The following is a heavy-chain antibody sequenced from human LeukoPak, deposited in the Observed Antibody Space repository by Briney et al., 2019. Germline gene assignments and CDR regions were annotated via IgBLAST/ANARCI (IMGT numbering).Heavy chain of an antibody. CDR3: ARDGDILTGYYKYYFDY. J-gene: IGHJ4*02. D-gene: IGHD3-9*01. V-gene: IGHV3-23*01. Sequence: PGGSLRLSCAASGFTFNSYSMNWVRQAPGKGLEWVSALSGSGGSTYYADSVKGRFTISRDNSKNTLYLQMDSLRAEDTAVYYCARDGDILTGYYKYYFDYWGQGTLVTVSS. CDR1: GFTFNSYS. CDR2: LSGSGGST.